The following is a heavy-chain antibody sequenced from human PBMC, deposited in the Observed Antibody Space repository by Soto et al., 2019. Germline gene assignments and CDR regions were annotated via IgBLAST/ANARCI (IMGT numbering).Heavy chain of an antibody. D-gene: IGHD5-18*01. CDR1: GFSLSTSGVG. Sequence: QITLKESGPTLVKPTQTLTLTCTFSGFSLSTSGVGVGWIRQPPGKALEWLALIYWDDDKRYSPSLKSRLTITKDTPKSQVVLKLTNMDPVDTATYSCAPLWTGGDTALAHDYWGQGTLVTVSS. CDR2: IYWDDDK. CDR3: APLWTGGDTALAHDY. V-gene: IGHV2-5*02. J-gene: IGHJ4*02.